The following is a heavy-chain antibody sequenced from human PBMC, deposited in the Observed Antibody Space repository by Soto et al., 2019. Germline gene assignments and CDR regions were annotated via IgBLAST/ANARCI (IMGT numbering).Heavy chain of an antibody. D-gene: IGHD3-10*02. CDR1: GESLSAYY. J-gene: IGHJ6*02. V-gene: IGHV4-34*01. Sequence: SETLSLTCAVYGESLSAYYWTWIRQPPGKGLEWIGEINQSGSTNYNPSLESRVTMSADTSKKHFSLKVTSVTAADTAVCYCARGTVYVPFLFPCLDVWGQGTTVTVSS. CDR2: INQSGST. CDR3: ARGTVYVPFLFPCLDV.